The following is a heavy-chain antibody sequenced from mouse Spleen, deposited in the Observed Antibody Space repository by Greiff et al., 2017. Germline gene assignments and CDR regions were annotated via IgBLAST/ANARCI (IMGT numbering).Heavy chain of an antibody. CDR3: ATNAKGDAMDY. J-gene: IGHJ4*01. CDR2: ILPGSGST. V-gene: IGHV1-9*01. CDR1: GYTFTGYW. Sequence: QVQLKQSGAELMKPGASVKLSCKATGYTFTGYWIEWVKQRPGHGLEWIGEILPGSGSTNYNQKFKGKATLTVDTSSSTAYMQLSSLTSEDSAVYYCATNAKGDAMDYWGQGTSVTVSS. D-gene: IGHD6-1*01.